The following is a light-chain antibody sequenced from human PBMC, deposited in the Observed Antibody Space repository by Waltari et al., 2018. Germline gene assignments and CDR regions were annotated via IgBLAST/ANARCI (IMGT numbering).Light chain of an antibody. CDR2: GAS. V-gene: IGKV3-15*01. J-gene: IGKJ1*01. Sequence: EIVMTQSPATLSVSPGERATLSCRASQSVSSNLAWYQQKPGQAPRLLIYGASNLATGIPARFRGSVSGTEFTLTISSLQSEDFAVYYCQQYNNWPPWTFGQGTKVEIK. CDR1: QSVSSN. CDR3: QQYNNWPPWT.